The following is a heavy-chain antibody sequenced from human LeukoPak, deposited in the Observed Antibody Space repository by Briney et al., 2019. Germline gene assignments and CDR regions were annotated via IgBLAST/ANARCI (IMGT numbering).Heavy chain of an antibody. Sequence: GGSLRLSCAASGFTFSNYWMQWVRQVPGKGLVWVSLISTDGSATRYADSEKGRFTISRDNAKNTVYLQMNSLRAEDTAVYYCARDVAMSQDYWGQGILVTVSS. J-gene: IGHJ4*02. CDR2: ISTDGSAT. CDR1: GFTFSNYW. CDR3: ARDVAMSQDY. D-gene: IGHD5-18*01. V-gene: IGHV3-74*01.